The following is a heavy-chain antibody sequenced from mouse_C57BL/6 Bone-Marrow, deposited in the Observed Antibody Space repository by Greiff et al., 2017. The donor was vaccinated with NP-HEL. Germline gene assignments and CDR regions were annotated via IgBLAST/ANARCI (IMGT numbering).Heavy chain of an antibody. Sequence: QVQLQQPGAELVKPGASVKLSCKASGYTFTSYWMHWVKQRPGQGLEWIGMIHPNSGSTNYNEKFKSKATLTVDKSSSTAYMQLSSLTSEDSAVYYCANERLLQGVDDYWGQGTTLTVSS. J-gene: IGHJ2*01. V-gene: IGHV1-64*01. CDR1: GYTFTSYW. CDR2: IHPNSGST. D-gene: IGHD2-3*01. CDR3: ANERLLQGVDDY.